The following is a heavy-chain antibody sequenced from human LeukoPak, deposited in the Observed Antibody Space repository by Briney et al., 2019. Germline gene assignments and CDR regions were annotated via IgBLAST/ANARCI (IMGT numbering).Heavy chain of an antibody. CDR3: AKMEGQRLYDYCMDV. Sequence: GGSLRLSCAASGFTFTTYAMSWVRQAPGKGLEWVSAISNTGDSTYHADSVKGRFTISRDNSKNTLFLQMNSLRADDTAVYYCAKMEGQRLYDYCMDVWGRGTTVTVSS. D-gene: IGHD3-3*01. V-gene: IGHV3-23*01. J-gene: IGHJ6*03. CDR2: ISNTGDST. CDR1: GFTFTTYA.